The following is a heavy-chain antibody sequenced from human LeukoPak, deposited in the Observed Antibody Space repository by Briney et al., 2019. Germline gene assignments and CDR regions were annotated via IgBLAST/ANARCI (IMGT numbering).Heavy chain of an antibody. CDR1: GYTFTNYG. J-gene: IGHJ4*02. V-gene: IGHV1-18*01. CDR2: ISAYNGNT. CDR3: ARVGAYCTSTSCLDY. Sequence: ASVKVSCTASGYTFTNYGISWVRQAPGQGLEWMGWISAYNGNTNYAQKRQGRVTMTTDTSTSTAYMELRSLTSDDTAVYYCARVGAYCTSTSCLDYWGQGTLVTVSS. D-gene: IGHD2-2*01.